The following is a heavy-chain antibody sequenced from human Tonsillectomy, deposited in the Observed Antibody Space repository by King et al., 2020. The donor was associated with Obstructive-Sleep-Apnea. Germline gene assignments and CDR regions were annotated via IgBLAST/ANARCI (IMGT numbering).Heavy chain of an antibody. J-gene: IGHJ4*02. CDR1: GFTFSDYW. D-gene: IGHD1-14*01. Sequence: VQLVESGGSLVQPGGSLRLSCEASGFTFSDYWMSWVRQAPGKGPEWVANIRQDGGEKNYLDSVRGRFTISRDNAKKSLYLQMNSLRAEDTAVYYCVHRGGLASNRPVYFDHWGLGALVTVSS. V-gene: IGHV3-7*03. CDR2: IRQDGGEK. CDR3: VHRGGLASNRPVYFDH.